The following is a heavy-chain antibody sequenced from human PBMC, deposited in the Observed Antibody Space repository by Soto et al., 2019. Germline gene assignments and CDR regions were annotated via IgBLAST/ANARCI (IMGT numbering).Heavy chain of an antibody. CDR2: IGGSDGRT. D-gene: IGHD2-15*01. V-gene: IGHV3-23*01. Sequence: EVQLLESGGGLVRPGGSLRLSCAASGFTFSTYAMSWVRQAPGMGLEWVSSIGGSDGRTYYAASVRGRFIISRDNARNTLNLQMNTVSVDDTAVYYCARLGYCSGGICEGGWFDPWGPGILVTVSS. J-gene: IGHJ5*02. CDR1: GFTFSTYA. CDR3: ARLGYCSGGICEGGWFDP.